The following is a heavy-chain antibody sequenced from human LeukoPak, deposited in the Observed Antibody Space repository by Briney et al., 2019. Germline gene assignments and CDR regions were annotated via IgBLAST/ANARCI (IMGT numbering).Heavy chain of an antibody. Sequence: GRSLRLSCAASGFTLSNYAMHWVRQAPGKGLEWVTNISFDGRNTHYVDSVKGRFTISRDSSKNTLYLQMSSLRPEDTAVYYCTRGPATDYYDTSGYCDYWGQGTLVTVSS. CDR2: ISFDGRNT. J-gene: IGHJ4*02. CDR1: GFTLSNYA. D-gene: IGHD3-22*01. CDR3: TRGPATDYYDTSGYCDY. V-gene: IGHV3-30*04.